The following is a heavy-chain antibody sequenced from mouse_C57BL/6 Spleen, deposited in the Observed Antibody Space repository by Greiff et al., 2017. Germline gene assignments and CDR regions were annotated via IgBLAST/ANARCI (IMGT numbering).Heavy chain of an antibody. J-gene: IGHJ4*01. Sequence: EVMLVESGEGLVKPGGSLKLSCAASGFTFSSYAMSWVRQTPEKRLEWVAYISSGGDYIYYADTVKGRFTISRDNARNTLYLQMSSLKSEDTAMYYCTRDYDGPFYAMDYWGQGTSVTVSS. V-gene: IGHV5-9-1*02. CDR1: GFTFSSYA. CDR3: TRDYDGPFYAMDY. D-gene: IGHD2-3*01. CDR2: ISSGGDYI.